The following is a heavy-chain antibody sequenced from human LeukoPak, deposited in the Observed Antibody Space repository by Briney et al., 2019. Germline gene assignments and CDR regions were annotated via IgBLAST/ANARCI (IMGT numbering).Heavy chain of an antibody. Sequence: PGGSLRLSCAASGFTFDDYAMHWVRHAPGKGLEWVSGISWNSGSIGYADSVKGRFTISRDNAENSLYLQMNSLRAEDTALYYCAKDADILTGFNAFDIWGQGTMVTVSS. J-gene: IGHJ3*02. CDR2: ISWNSGSI. CDR3: AKDADILTGFNAFDI. CDR1: GFTFDDYA. D-gene: IGHD3-9*01. V-gene: IGHV3-9*01.